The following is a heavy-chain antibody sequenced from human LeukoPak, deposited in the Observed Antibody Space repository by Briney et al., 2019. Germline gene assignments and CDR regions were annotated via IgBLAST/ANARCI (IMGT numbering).Heavy chain of an antibody. V-gene: IGHV1-69*04. Sequence: GASVKVSCKASGGTFSSYAISWVRQAPGQGLEWMGRIIPILGIANYAQKFQGIVTITADKSTSTAYMELSSLRSEDTAVYYCASHIAVAGNAFDIWGQGTIVTVSS. D-gene: IGHD6-19*01. CDR1: GGTFSSYA. J-gene: IGHJ3*02. CDR2: IIPILGIA. CDR3: ASHIAVAGNAFDI.